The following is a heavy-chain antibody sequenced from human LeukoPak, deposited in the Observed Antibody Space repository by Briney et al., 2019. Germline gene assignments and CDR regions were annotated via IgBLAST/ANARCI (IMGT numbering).Heavy chain of an antibody. D-gene: IGHD6-19*01. CDR3: ARVGSAWSTYYFDY. J-gene: IGHJ4*02. CDR1: GGSIRSYY. Sequence: PSETLSLTCTVSGGSIRSYYWSWIRQPPGKGLDWIGSIYHSGSTYYNPSLKSRVTISVDTSKNQFSLKLSSVIAADTAVYYCARVGSAWSTYYFDYWGQGTLVTVSS. CDR2: IYHSGST. V-gene: IGHV4-38-2*02.